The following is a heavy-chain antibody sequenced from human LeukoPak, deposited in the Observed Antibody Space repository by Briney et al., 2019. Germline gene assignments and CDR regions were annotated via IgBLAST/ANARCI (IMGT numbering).Heavy chain of an antibody. D-gene: IGHD3-22*01. CDR2: IIPIFGTA. V-gene: IGHV1-69*05. CDR3: ARDLDYYDSSGYYSTFDY. CDR1: GGTFSSYA. Sequence: ASVQVSCKASGGTFSSYAISWVRQAPGQGLEWMGRIIPIFGTANYAQKFQGRVTITTDESTSTAYMELSSLRSEDTGVYYCARDLDYYDSSGYYSTFDYWGQGTLVTVSS. J-gene: IGHJ4*02.